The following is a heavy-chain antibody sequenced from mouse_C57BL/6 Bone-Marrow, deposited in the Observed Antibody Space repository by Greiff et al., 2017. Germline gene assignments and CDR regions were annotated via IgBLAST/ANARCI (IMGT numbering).Heavy chain of an antibody. V-gene: IGHV1-53*01. Sequence: QVQLQQPGTELVKPGASVKLSCKASGYTFTSYWMHWVKQRPGQGLEWIGNINPSNGGTNYNEKFKSKVTLTVDKSSSTAYMQLSSLTSEDSAVYCCARGRYGNYGYYYDYWGQGTTHTVSA. D-gene: IGHD2-10*02. J-gene: IGHJ2*01. CDR2: INPSNGGT. CDR3: ARGRYGNYGYYYDY. CDR1: GYTFTSYW.